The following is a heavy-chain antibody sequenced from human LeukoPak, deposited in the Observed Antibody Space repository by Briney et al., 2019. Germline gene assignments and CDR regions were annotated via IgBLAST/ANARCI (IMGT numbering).Heavy chain of an antibody. CDR3: ARDHSSGWSPANWFDP. CDR1: GGSISGYY. V-gene: IGHV4-59*12. Sequence: SETLSLTCSVSGGSISGYYWTWIRQPPGKGLEWIGYIHHSGTSNYSPSLKSRVTMSVDTSKNQFSLKLSSVTAADTAVYYCARDHSSGWSPANWFDPWGQGTLVTVSS. D-gene: IGHD6-19*01. J-gene: IGHJ5*02. CDR2: IHHSGTS.